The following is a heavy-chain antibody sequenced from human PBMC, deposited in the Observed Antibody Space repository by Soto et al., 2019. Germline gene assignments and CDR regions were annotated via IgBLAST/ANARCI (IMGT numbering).Heavy chain of an antibody. CDR1: GFTFSSYG. Sequence: QVQLVESGGGVVQPGRSLRLSCAASGFTFSSYGMHWVRQAPGKGLEWVTVISYDGKVAYYADSVKGRFTISRDNSKNTLYLQMNSLRTEDTAMYYCAREGPITNWYFDYWGQGTLVPVSS. CDR2: ISYDGKVA. J-gene: IGHJ4*02. CDR3: AREGPITNWYFDY. V-gene: IGHV3-30*03. D-gene: IGHD1-1*01.